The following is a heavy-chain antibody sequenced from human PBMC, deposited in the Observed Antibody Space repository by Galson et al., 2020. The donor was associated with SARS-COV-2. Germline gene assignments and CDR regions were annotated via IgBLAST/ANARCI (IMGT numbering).Heavy chain of an antibody. CDR3: ASPYLAAASFFGAFDL. V-gene: IGHV3-48*03. Sequence: GGSLRLSCAASGFIFTNYEMNWVRQAPGKGLEWLSYISDSGTNIYYADSVTGRFTISRDNTKNSVYLQMTSVRAEDTAVYYCASPYLAAASFFGAFDLWGRGTVVTVSS. D-gene: IGHD6-13*01. J-gene: IGHJ3*01. CDR1: GFIFTNYE. CDR2: ISDSGTNI.